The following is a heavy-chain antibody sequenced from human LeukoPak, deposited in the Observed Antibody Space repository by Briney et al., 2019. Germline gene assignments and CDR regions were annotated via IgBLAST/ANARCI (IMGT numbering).Heavy chain of an antibody. J-gene: IGHJ4*02. CDR1: GFTFSDYY. CDR2: ISSSGSTI. Sequence: GGSLTLSCAASGFTFSDYYMSWIRQAPGKGLEWVSYISSSGSTIYYADSVKGRFTISRDNAKNSLYLQMNSLRAEDTAVYYCAISPSYYDILTGTDWGQGTLVTVSS. D-gene: IGHD3-9*01. V-gene: IGHV3-11*01. CDR3: AISPSYYDILTGTD.